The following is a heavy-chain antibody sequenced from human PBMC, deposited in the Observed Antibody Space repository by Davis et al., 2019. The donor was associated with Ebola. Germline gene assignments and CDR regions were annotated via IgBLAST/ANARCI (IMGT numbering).Heavy chain of an antibody. CDR1: GFTFNIFD. CDR3: ARSGPMVRGNWFDP. J-gene: IGHJ5*02. D-gene: IGHD3-10*01. V-gene: IGHV3-30*02. CDR2: VRSHGSDD. Sequence: PGGSLRLSCAASGFTFNIFDMHWVRQAPGRGLEWVAFVRSHGSDDHYADSVKGRFTISRDNSKNTLYLQMNSLRAEDTAVYYCARSGPMVRGNWFDPWGQGTLVTVSS.